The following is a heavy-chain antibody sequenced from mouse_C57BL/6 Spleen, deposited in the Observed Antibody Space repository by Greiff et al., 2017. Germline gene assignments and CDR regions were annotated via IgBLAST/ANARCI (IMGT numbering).Heavy chain of an antibody. CDR1: GYNFTDYY. CDR2: IDPADGET. J-gene: IGHJ2*01. V-gene: IGHV14-2*01. CDR3: ARELNWCYFDY. Sequence: VQLQQSGAELVKPGASVKLSCTASGYNFTDYYMHWVKQRTEQGLEWIGRIDPADGETKYAPKFQGKDTITADTSSNTAYLQLSSLTSEDSAVYCCARELNWCYFDYWGQGTTLTVSS. D-gene: IGHD4-1*01.